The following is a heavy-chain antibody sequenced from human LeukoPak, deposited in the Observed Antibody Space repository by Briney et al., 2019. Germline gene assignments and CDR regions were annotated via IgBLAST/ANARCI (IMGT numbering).Heavy chain of an antibody. CDR1: GFTFSSYS. CDR3: ATEYVTVRGVKRLDAFDI. J-gene: IGHJ3*02. D-gene: IGHD3-10*01. V-gene: IGHV3-21*01. Sequence: GGSLRLSCAASGFTFSSYSMNWVRQAPGKGLEWVSSISSSSSYIYYADSVKGRFTISRDNAKNSLYLQMNSLRAEDTAVYYCATEYVTVRGVKRLDAFDIWGQGTMVTVSS. CDR2: ISSSSSYI.